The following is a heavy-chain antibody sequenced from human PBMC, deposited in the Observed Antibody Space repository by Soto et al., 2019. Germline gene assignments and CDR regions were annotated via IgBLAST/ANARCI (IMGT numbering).Heavy chain of an antibody. Sequence: AAVKVSCKASGYTFTGYYMHWVRQAPGQGLEWMGWINPNSGGTNYAQKFQGRVTMTRDTSISTAYMELSRLRSDDTSVYYCASSLYDFWSGYPFDPWGQGTLVTVSS. CDR1: GYTFTGYY. D-gene: IGHD3-3*01. V-gene: IGHV1-2*02. CDR3: ASSLYDFWSGYPFDP. J-gene: IGHJ5*02. CDR2: INPNSGGT.